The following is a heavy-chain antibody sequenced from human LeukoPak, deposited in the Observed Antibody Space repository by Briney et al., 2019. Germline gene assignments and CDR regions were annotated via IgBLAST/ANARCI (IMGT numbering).Heavy chain of an antibody. Sequence: SETLSLTCAVYGVSFSGYYWSWIRQPPGKGLEWIGEINHSGSTNYNPSLKSRVTISVDTSKNQFSLKLSSVTAADTAVYYCAGKRIAARWTQRAPYYYGMDVWGQGTTVTVSS. V-gene: IGHV4-34*01. CDR1: GVSFSGYY. CDR2: INHSGST. J-gene: IGHJ6*02. D-gene: IGHD6-6*01. CDR3: AGKRIAARWTQRAPYYYGMDV.